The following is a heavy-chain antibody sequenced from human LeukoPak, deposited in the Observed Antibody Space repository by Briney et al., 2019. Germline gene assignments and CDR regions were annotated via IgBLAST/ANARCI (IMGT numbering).Heavy chain of an antibody. CDR1: GGSISSYY. Sequence: SETLSLTCTVSGGSISSYYWSWIRQPPGKGLEWIGSLYYSGTTHYNPSLKSRVTISVDTSKNQFSLKLSSVTAADTAVYYCARDVSTGYFDYWGQGTLVTVSS. J-gene: IGHJ4*02. V-gene: IGHV4-59*05. CDR2: LYYSGTT. D-gene: IGHD5/OR15-5a*01. CDR3: ARDVSTGYFDY.